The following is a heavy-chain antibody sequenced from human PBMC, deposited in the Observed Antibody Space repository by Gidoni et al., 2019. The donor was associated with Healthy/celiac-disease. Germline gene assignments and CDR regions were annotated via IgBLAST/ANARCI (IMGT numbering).Heavy chain of an antibody. CDR1: GGSLRSGGYY. D-gene: IGHD3-22*01. CDR3: AREDRGVVVICSDAFDI. CDR2: TYYSGST. J-gene: IGHJ3*02. Sequence: QVQLQESGPGLVTPSQTLSLTCTVSGGSLRSGGYYWSWIRQHPVQGMEWIGYTYYSGSTYYNPSLKSRVTISVSTSKNQFSLKLSSVTAADTAVYYCAREDRGVVVICSDAFDIWGQGTMVTVSS. V-gene: IGHV4-31*03.